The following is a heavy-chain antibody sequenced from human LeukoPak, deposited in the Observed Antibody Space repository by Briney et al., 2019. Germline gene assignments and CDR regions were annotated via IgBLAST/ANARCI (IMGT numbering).Heavy chain of an antibody. D-gene: IGHD2-15*01. V-gene: IGHV1-8*01. J-gene: IGHJ4*02. CDR3: ARGGYCSGRSCYSFLDY. CDR1: GYTFTSHD. Sequence: ASVKVSCKASGYTFTSHDINWVRQATGQGLEWMGWMNPNSGNTGYAQKFQGRVTMTRNTSISTAYMELSSLRSEDTAVYYCARGGYCSGRSCYSFLDYWGQGTLVTVSS. CDR2: MNPNSGNT.